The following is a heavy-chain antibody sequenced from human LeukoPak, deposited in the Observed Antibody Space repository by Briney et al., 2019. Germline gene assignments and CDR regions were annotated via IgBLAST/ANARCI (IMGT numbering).Heavy chain of an antibody. CDR2: MNPNSGNT. CDR1: GYTFTSFD. D-gene: IGHD2/OR15-2a*01. J-gene: IGHJ4*02. V-gene: IGHV1-8*01. CDR3: ARAPFPPGDNY. Sequence: ASVKVSCRASGYTFTSFDIHWVRQATGQGLEWMGWMNPNSGNTGYAQKFQGRLTMTRSTSISTAYMEMSSLRSEDTAVYYCARAPFPPGDNYWGQGTLVTVSS.